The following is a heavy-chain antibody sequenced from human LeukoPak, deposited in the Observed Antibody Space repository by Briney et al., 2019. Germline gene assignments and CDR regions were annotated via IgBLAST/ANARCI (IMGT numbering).Heavy chain of an antibody. CDR2: IYHSGST. CDR1: GGSISSGGYS. V-gene: IGHV4-30-2*01. D-gene: IGHD1-7*01. J-gene: IGHJ3*02. CDR3: ARGGGITGTTGAFDI. Sequence: TSETLSLTCAVSGGSISSGGYSWSWILQPPGKGLEWMGYIYHSGSTYYNPPLKSRVTISVDRSKNQFSLKLSSVTAADTAVYYCARGGGITGTTGAFDIWGQGTMVTVSS.